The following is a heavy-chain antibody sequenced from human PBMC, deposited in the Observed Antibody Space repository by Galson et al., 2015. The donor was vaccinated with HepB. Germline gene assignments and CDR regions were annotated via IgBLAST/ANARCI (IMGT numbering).Heavy chain of an antibody. CDR1: GFTFSSYE. J-gene: IGHJ6*02. Sequence: SLRLSCAASGFTFSSYEMNWVRQAPGKGLEWVSYISSSGSTIYYADSVKGRFTISRDNAKNSLYLQMNSLRAEDTAVYYCARPYSSSWLSGYYYGMDVWGQGTTVTVSS. CDR3: ARPYSSSWLSGYYYGMDV. CDR2: ISSSGSTI. D-gene: IGHD6-13*01. V-gene: IGHV3-48*03.